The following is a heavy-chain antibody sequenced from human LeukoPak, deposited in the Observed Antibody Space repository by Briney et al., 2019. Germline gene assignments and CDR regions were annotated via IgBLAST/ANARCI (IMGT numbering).Heavy chain of an antibody. CDR3: ARDRRGHGPFDY. CDR1: GGSISSSSYY. Sequence: PSETLSLTCTVSGGSISSSSYYWGWIRQPPGKGLEWIGSIYYSGSTYYNPSLKSRVTISVDTSKNQFSLKLSSVTAADTAVYYCARDRRGHGPFDYWGQGTLVTVSS. D-gene: IGHD3-10*01. CDR2: IYYSGST. J-gene: IGHJ4*02. V-gene: IGHV4-39*07.